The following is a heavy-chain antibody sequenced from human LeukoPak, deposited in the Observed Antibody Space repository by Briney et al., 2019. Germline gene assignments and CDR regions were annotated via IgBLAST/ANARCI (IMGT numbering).Heavy chain of an antibody. CDR1: GGSISSGSYY. V-gene: IGHV4-61*02. D-gene: IGHD5-12*01. Sequence: PSETLSLTCTVSGGSISSGSYYWSWIRQPAGKGLEWIGRIYTSGSTNYNPSLKSRVTISVDTSKNQFSLKLSSVTAADTAVYYCARGGSGGYVVAYYYYYMDVWGKGTTVTVSS. CDR3: ARGGSGGYVVAYYYYYMDV. J-gene: IGHJ6*03. CDR2: IYTSGST.